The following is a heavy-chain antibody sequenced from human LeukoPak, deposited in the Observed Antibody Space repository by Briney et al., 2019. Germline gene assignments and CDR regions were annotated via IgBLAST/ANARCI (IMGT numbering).Heavy chain of an antibody. V-gene: IGHV3-11*06. D-gene: IGHD5-24*01. J-gene: IGHJ4*02. Sequence: GGSHRLSCAASGFTISDYSMSWARQSPGKGLEWISYIGIDSGNTNYADSVKGRFTISGDKAKNSLYLQMNSLRVEDTAVYYCARDYKYAFDNWGQGTLVTVSS. CDR2: IGIDSGNT. CDR1: GFTISDYS. CDR3: ARDYKYAFDN.